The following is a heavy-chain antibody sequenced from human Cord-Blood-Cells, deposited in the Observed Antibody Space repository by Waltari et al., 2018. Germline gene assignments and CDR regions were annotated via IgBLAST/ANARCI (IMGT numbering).Heavy chain of an antibody. Sequence: QVQLQESGPGLVKPSETLSLTCAVSGYSISSGYYWGWIRQPPGKGLEWIGSIYHSGRTYYNPSLKSRVTISVDTSKNQFSLKRSSVTAADTAVYYCARVGAYCSGGSCYSDYWGQGTLVTVSS. CDR3: ARVGAYCSGGSCYSDY. V-gene: IGHV4-38-2*01. J-gene: IGHJ4*02. CDR1: GYSISSGYY. D-gene: IGHD2-15*01. CDR2: IYHSGRT.